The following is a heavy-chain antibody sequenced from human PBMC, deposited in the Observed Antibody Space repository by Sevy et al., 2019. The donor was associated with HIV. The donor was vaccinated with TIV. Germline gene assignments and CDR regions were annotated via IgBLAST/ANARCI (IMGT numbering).Heavy chain of an antibody. Sequence: GGSLRLSCSASGFTFRSFSMHWVRQAPGKGLEWVAAIWYDGRTKQYADSVKGRFTISRDNSKNMLNLEMNSLRAEDTALYFCARDSARVIVPTAGFDSWGQGPWSPSPQ. V-gene: IGHV3-33*01. CDR3: ARDSARVIVPTAGFDS. J-gene: IGHJ5*01. CDR1: GFTFRSFS. D-gene: IGHD1-1*01. CDR2: IWYDGRTK.